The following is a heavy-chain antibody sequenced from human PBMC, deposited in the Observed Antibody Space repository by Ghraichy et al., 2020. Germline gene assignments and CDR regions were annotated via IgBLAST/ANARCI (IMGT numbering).Heavy chain of an antibody. CDR2: IYNRGST. CDR1: GGSISNYY. D-gene: IGHD5-18*01. Sequence: SETLSLTCTVSGGSISNYYWSWIRQPPGKGLEWIGYIYNRGSTNYNPSLKSRVTISVDTSKNQFSLKMSSVTAADTAVYYCASGRGYRNSIYYFDYWGQGTLVTVSS. J-gene: IGHJ4*02. V-gene: IGHV4-59*08. CDR3: ASGRGYRNSIYYFDY.